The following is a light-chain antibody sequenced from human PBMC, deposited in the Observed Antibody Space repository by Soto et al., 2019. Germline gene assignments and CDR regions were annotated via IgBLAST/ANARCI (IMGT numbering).Light chain of an antibody. CDR2: EVS. CDR3: SSYTSSNTHLV. J-gene: IGLJ2*01. Sequence: QSALTQPASVSGSPGQSITISCTGTSSDVGGYNYVSWYQQHPGKAPKLMIYEVSNRPSGVSNRFSGSKSGNTASLTISGLQAEDEADYYCSSYTSSNTHLVFGGGTKLTV. V-gene: IGLV2-14*01. CDR1: SSDVGGYNY.